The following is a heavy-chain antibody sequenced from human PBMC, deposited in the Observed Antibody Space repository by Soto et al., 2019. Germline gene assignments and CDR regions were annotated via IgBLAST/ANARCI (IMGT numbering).Heavy chain of an antibody. Sequence: GGSLRLSCAASGFTFSNAWMNRVRQAPGKGLEYVSAISSGGGSTYYADSVKGRFTISRDNSKNSLYLQMNSLRTEDTALYYCAKDPRGKDIKPSKARTYGMDVWGQGTTVTVS. CDR1: GFTFSNAW. J-gene: IGHJ6*02. CDR2: ISSGGGST. V-gene: IGHV3-64*04. CDR3: AKDPRGKDIKPSKARTYGMDV.